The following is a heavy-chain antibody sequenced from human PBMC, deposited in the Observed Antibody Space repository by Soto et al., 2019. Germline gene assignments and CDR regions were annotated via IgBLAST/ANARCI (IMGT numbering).Heavy chain of an antibody. CDR2: IYYSGST. D-gene: IGHD3-10*01. Sequence: SETLSLTCTVSGGSISSYYWSWIRQPPGKGLEWIGYIYYSGSTNYNPSLKSRVTISVDTSKNQFSLKLSSVTAADTAVYYCARAAEGFGELLYYFDYWGQGTLVTVS. CDR3: ARAAEGFGELLYYFDY. J-gene: IGHJ4*02. V-gene: IGHV4-59*01. CDR1: GGSISSYY.